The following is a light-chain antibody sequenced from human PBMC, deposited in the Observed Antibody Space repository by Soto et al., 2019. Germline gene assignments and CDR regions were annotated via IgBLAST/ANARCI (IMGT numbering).Light chain of an antibody. CDR2: GAS. CDR1: QGIRTD. Sequence: AVQLTQSPSSLSASVGDRVTITCRASQGIRTDLGWYQQSPGKAPKVLIVGASTLQSGVPSRFSGSGSGTDFTLTISSLQPEDSATYYCQQYNIFPWTFGQGTKVDIK. J-gene: IGKJ1*01. CDR3: QQYNIFPWT. V-gene: IGKV1-6*01.